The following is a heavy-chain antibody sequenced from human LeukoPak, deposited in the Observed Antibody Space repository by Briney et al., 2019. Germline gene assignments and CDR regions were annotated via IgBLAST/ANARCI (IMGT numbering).Heavy chain of an antibody. D-gene: IGHD3-22*01. V-gene: IGHV3-21*01. CDR2: ISSSSSYI. Sequence: GGSLRLSCAASGFTFSSYSMNWVRQAPGKGLEWVSSISSSSSYIYYADSVKGRFTISRDNAKNSLYLQMNSLRAEDTAVYYCARVGEVGSSGDDEYFQHWGQGTLVTVSS. CDR3: ARVGEVGSSGDDEYFQH. CDR1: GFTFSSYS. J-gene: IGHJ1*01.